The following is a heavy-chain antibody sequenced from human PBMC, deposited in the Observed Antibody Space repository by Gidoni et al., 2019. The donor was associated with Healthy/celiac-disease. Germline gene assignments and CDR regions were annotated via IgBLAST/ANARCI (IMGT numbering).Heavy chain of an antibody. CDR2: INSDGSST. CDR3: ARDQRSDY. D-gene: IGHD4-17*01. V-gene: IGHV3-74*01. Sequence: EVQLVESGGGLVQPAGSLRRSCSASGFNFVSYWLHWVRQAPGKGLVWFSRINSDGSSTSYADSVKGRFTISRDNAKNTLYLQMNSLRAEDTAVYYCARDQRSDYWGQGTLVTVSS. J-gene: IGHJ4*02. CDR1: GFNFVSYW.